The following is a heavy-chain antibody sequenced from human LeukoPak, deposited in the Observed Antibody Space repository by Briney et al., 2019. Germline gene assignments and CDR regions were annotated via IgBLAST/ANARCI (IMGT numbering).Heavy chain of an antibody. CDR1: GFTFSSYA. CDR2: ISYGGSNK. Sequence: PGGSLRLSCAASGFTFSSYAMHWVRQAPGKGLEWVAVISYGGSNKYYADSVKGRFTISRDNSKNTLYLQMNSLRAEDTAVYYCARESGYYYGFDYWGQGTLVTVSS. CDR3: ARESGYYYGFDY. D-gene: IGHD3-22*01. V-gene: IGHV3-30-3*01. J-gene: IGHJ4*02.